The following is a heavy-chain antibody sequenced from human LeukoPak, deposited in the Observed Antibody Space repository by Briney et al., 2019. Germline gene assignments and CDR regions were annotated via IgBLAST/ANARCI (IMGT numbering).Heavy chain of an antibody. CDR1: GYTFTSYG. J-gene: IGHJ3*02. D-gene: IGHD4-23*01. V-gene: IGHV1-18*01. CDR3: AKNMGYGGNSAFDI. CDR2: ISAYNGNT. Sequence: ASVKVSCKASGYTFTSYGISWVRQAPGQGLEWMGWISAYNGNTNYAQKLQGRVTMTTDTSTSTAYMELRSLRSDDTAVYYCAKNMGYGGNSAFDIWGQGTMVTVSS.